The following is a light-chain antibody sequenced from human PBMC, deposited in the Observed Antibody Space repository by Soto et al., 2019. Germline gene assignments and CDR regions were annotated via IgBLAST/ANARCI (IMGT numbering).Light chain of an antibody. V-gene: IGKV1-39*01. Sequence: DIQMTQSPSSLSASVGDRVTITCRASQSISSYLNWYQQKPGKAPKLLIYAASSLQSGVPSRFSGSGSGTAFTLPISSLQPEDFATYYCQQSYSTLTWTFGQGTKVEIK. J-gene: IGKJ1*01. CDR3: QQSYSTLTWT. CDR2: AAS. CDR1: QSISSY.